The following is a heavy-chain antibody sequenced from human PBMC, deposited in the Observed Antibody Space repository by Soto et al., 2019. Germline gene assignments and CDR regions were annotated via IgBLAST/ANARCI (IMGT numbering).Heavy chain of an antibody. CDR1: GDSVSSATQY. CDR2: IYNIGST. CDR3: SSKGGDFSSGWHDF. V-gene: IGHV4-31*03. J-gene: IGHJ4*02. Sequence: SETLSLTCTVSGDSVSSATQYWSWIRQRPGKGLEWMGYIYNIGSTNYNPSLRSRVTISVDTSQNRLSLKLSSVTAADTAVYYCSSKGGDFSSGWHDFWGQGILVTSPQ. D-gene: IGHD6-19*01.